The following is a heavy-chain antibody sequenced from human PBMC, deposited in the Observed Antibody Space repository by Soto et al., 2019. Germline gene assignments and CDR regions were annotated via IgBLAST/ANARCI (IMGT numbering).Heavy chain of an antibody. J-gene: IGHJ4*02. Sequence: SETLSLTCTVSGGAISSNNYYWGWIRQPPEKGLEWIGSIFYSGSTYYNPSLESRVTISVDKSNNRFSLKLNSVTAADTAVYYCARHEASVTTFPFYFDYWSQGTLVTVSS. CDR3: ARHEASVTTFPFYFDY. CDR1: GGAISSNNYY. CDR2: IFYSGST. D-gene: IGHD4-17*01. V-gene: IGHV4-39*01.